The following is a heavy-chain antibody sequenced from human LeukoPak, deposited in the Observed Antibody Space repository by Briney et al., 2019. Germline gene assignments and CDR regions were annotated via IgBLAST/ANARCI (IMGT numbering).Heavy chain of an antibody. CDR3: AKDFRDIVVVPDAFDI. CDR2: ISGSGGST. Sequence: GGSLRLSCAASGFTFSSYAMSWVRQAPGKGLEWVSAISGSGGSTYYADSVKGRCTISRDNSKNTLYLQMNSLRTEDTAVYYCAKDFRDIVVVPDAFDIWGQGTMVTVSS. V-gene: IGHV3-23*01. D-gene: IGHD2-2*01. CDR1: GFTFSSYA. J-gene: IGHJ3*02.